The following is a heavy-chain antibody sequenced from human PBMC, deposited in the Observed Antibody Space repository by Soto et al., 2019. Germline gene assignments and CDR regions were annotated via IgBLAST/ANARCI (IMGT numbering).Heavy chain of an antibody. J-gene: IGHJ4*02. V-gene: IGHV3-74*01. CDR1: GFTFSIYW. CDR2: INADGNYT. Sequence: EVQLVESGGGLVQPGGSLRLSRAASGFTFSIYWMHWVRQVPGKGLVWVSRINADGNYTSNADFVKGRFTVSRDNAKNTLYLQMDSLRAEDTAVYFCARGGAYGDYRSDYWGQGTLVTVSS. CDR3: ARGGAYGDYRSDY. D-gene: IGHD4-17*01.